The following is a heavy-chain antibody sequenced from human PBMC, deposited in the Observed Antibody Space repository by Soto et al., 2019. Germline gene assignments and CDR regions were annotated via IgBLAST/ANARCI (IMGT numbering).Heavy chain of an antibody. D-gene: IGHD5-12*01. CDR1: GYTFTSYG. J-gene: IGHJ6*02. V-gene: IGHV1-18*01. CDR2: ISAYNGNT. CDR3: ARDGYNYFGLGDYYYYGMDV. Sequence: QVQLVQSGAEVKKPGASVKVSCKASGYTFTSYGISWVRQAPGQGLEWMGWISAYNGNTNYAQKLQGRVTMTTDTSTSAAYMELRSLRSDDTAVYYCARDGYNYFGLGDYYYYGMDVWGQGTTVTVSS.